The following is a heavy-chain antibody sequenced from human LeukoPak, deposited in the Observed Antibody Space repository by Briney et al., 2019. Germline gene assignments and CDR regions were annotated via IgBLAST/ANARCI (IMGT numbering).Heavy chain of an antibody. V-gene: IGHV3-23*01. Sequence: GGSLRLSCAASGFTFSSYAMSWVRQAPGKGLEWVSAISGSGGSTYYADSVKGRFTISRDNSRNTLYLQMNSLRAEDTAVYYCARESYCSGGSCYSGRAFDIWGQGTMVTVSS. J-gene: IGHJ3*02. CDR2: ISGSGGST. D-gene: IGHD2-15*01. CDR1: GFTFSSYA. CDR3: ARESYCSGGSCYSGRAFDI.